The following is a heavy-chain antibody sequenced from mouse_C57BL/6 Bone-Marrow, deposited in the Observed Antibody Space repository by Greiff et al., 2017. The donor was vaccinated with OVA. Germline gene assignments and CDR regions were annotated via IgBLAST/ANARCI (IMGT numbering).Heavy chain of an antibody. CDR2: IYPGDGDT. CDR3: ARGDYYSNYLY. Sequence: QVQLKQSGAELVKPGASVKISCKASGYAFSSYWMNWVKQRPGQGLEWIGQIYPGDGDTNYNGKFKGKATLTADKSSSTAYMQLSSLTSEDSAVYFCARGDYYSNYLYWGQGTLVTVSA. J-gene: IGHJ3*01. CDR1: GYAFSSYW. D-gene: IGHD2-5*01. V-gene: IGHV1-80*01.